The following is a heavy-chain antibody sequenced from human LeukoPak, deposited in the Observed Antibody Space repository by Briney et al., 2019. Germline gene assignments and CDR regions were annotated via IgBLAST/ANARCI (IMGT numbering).Heavy chain of an antibody. CDR3: ARERQDTILHSGAFDI. V-gene: IGHV3-30-3*01. CDR1: GFTFSRYF. J-gene: IGHJ3*02. D-gene: IGHD2-21*01. CDR2: IASDGSHT. Sequence: PGRSLRLSCAASGFTFSRYFMHWVRQAPGKGLEWVADIASDGSHTFYVESVKGRFTSSRDNSKNTLYLQMNSLRAEDTAVYFCARERQDTILHSGAFDIWGQATMVTVSS.